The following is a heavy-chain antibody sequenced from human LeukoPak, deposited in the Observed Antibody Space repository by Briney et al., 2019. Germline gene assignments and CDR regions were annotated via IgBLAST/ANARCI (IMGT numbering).Heavy chain of an antibody. CDR1: GGSFSGYY. CDR3: ARGQRRYCSGGSCYSKGIDY. Sequence: SETLSLTCAVSGGSFSGYYWSWIRQPPGKGLEWIGGINHSGSTNYNPSLKSRVTISVDTSKNQFSLKLSSVTAADTAVYYCARGQRRYCSGGSCYSKGIDYWGQGTLVTVSS. V-gene: IGHV4-34*01. J-gene: IGHJ4*02. D-gene: IGHD2-15*01. CDR2: INHSGST.